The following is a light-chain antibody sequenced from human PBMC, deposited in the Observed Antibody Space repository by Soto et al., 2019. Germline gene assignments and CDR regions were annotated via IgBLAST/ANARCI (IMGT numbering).Light chain of an antibody. Sequence: QSVLTQPPSASGSPGQSVAISCTGTSSDVGGYNYVSWYQQHPGKAPKLMIYEVNKRPPGVPDRFSGSKSGNTASLTVSGLPAEDEADYYCSSYAGSGNVFGTGTKGTVL. V-gene: IGLV2-8*01. CDR1: SSDVGGYNY. CDR2: EVN. J-gene: IGLJ1*01. CDR3: SSYAGSGNV.